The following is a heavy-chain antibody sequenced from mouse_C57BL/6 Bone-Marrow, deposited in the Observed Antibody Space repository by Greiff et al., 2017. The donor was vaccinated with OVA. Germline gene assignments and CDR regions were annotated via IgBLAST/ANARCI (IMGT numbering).Heavy chain of an antibody. CDR2: ISSGGSYT. CDR3: ASLTGFDY. V-gene: IGHV5-6*01. CDR1: GFTFSSYG. D-gene: IGHD4-1*01. Sequence: EVQRVESGGDLVKPGGSLKLSCAASGFTFSSYGMSWVRQTPDQRLEWVATISSGGSYTYYPDSVKGRFTISRDNAKNTLYLQMSSLKSEDTAMYYCASLTGFDYWGQGTTLTVSS. J-gene: IGHJ2*01.